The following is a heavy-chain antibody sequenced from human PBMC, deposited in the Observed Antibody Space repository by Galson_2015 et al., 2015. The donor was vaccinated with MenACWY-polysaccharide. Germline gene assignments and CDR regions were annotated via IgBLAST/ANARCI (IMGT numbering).Heavy chain of an antibody. V-gene: IGHV3-11*01. CDR2: ISKSGDSI. Sequence: SLRLSCAASGFSLGAWYMSWIRQAPGKGLEWLSYISKSGDSIYYGDSVKGRFAISRDNAKNSLYLQLNSLEVDDTAIYYCARGPYGLDVWGPGTTVTVSS. CDR3: ARGPYGLDV. CDR1: GFSLGAWY. J-gene: IGHJ6*02.